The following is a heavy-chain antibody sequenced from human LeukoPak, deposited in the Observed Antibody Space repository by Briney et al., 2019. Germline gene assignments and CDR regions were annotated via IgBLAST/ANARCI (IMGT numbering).Heavy chain of an antibody. CDR2: ISGSAIST. CDR1: GFTFSSYA. Sequence: GGSLRLSCAASGFTFSSYAMSWIRQAPGKELEWVSTISGSAISTYYADSVKGRFTTSRDNSKNTLYLQMNSLRAEDTAVYYCAKTRSTLYYNGMDVWGQGTTVTVSS. D-gene: IGHD2-2*01. J-gene: IGHJ6*02. V-gene: IGHV3-23*01. CDR3: AKTRSTLYYNGMDV.